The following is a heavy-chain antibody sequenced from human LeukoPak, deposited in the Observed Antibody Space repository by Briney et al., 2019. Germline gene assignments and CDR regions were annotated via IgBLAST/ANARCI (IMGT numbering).Heavy chain of an antibody. D-gene: IGHD6-13*01. J-gene: IGHJ6*02. Sequence: QAGGSLRLSCAASGFSFNRYGMHWVRQAPGKGLEWVAVIWYDKSNKYYVDSVKGRFTISRDNSKNTLYLQMNSLRAEDTAVYYCARDTAIETPGYYGMDVWGQGTTVTVSS. CDR3: ARDTAIETPGYYGMDV. CDR2: IWYDKSNK. CDR1: GFSFNRYG. V-gene: IGHV3-33*01.